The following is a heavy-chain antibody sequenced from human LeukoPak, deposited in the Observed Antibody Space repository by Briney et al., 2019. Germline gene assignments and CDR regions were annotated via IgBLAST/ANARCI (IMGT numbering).Heavy chain of an antibody. CDR2: ISSSSNTI. J-gene: IGHJ4*02. V-gene: IGHV3-48*02. CDR3: ARVSIGWFYYFDY. Sequence: QPGGSLRLSCAASGFTFSSYSMNWVRQAPGKGLEWVSYISSSSNTIYYADSVKGRFTISRDNAKNSLFLQMNSLRDEDTAVYYCARVSIGWFYYFDYWGQGTLVTVSS. CDR1: GFTFSSYS. D-gene: IGHD6-19*01.